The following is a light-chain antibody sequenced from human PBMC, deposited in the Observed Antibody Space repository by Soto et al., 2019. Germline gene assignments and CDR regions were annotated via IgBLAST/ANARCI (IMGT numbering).Light chain of an antibody. J-gene: IGLJ2*01. CDR1: SGHSSYI. CDR3: ETWDSYTQL. V-gene: IGLV4-60*02. Sequence: QLVLTQSSSASASLGSSVKLTCTLSSGHSSYIIAWHQQQPGKAPRYLMKLEGSGSYNKGTGVPDRFSGSSSGADRYLTISNLQYEDEADYYCETWDSYTQLFGGGTKLTVL. CDR2: LEGSGSY.